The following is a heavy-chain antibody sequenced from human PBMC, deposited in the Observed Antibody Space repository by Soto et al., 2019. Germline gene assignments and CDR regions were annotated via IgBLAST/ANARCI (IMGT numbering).Heavy chain of an antibody. V-gene: IGHV4-39*01. CDR1: GGSISSSSYY. CDR3: ARHQYINGGMEV. J-gene: IGHJ6*02. CDR2: IYYSGST. Sequence: SETLSLTCTVSGGSISSSSYYLGWIRQPPGKGLEWIGSIYYSGSTYYNPSLKSRVTISVDTSKNQFSLKLSSVTAADTAVYYCARHQYINGGMEVWGQGTTVTVSS. D-gene: IGHD5-18*01.